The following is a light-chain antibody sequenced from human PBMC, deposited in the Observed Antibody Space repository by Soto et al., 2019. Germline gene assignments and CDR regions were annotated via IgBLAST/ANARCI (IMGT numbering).Light chain of an antibody. Sequence: EIVLTQSPGTLSLSPGERATLSCRASQSVSSSYLAWYQQKPGQPPRLLIYGASSRATGIPDRFSGSGSGTDFTLTISRLEPEDFAVYYCQQFSSYPLTFGGGTKV. V-gene: IGKV3-20*01. CDR1: QSVSSSY. CDR2: GAS. J-gene: IGKJ4*01. CDR3: QQFSSYPLT.